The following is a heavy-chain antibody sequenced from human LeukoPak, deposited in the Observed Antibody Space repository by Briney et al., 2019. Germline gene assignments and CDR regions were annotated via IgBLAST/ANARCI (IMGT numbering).Heavy chain of an antibody. V-gene: IGHV4-34*01. Sequence: PSETLSLTCAVYGGSFSGYYWSWIRQPPGKGLEWIGEINHSGSTNYNPSLKSRVTISVDTSKNQFSLKLSSVTAADTAVYYCARDYYGPGSYKYWGQGTLVTVSS. D-gene: IGHD3-10*01. CDR2: INHSGST. CDR1: GGSFSGYY. CDR3: ARDYYGPGSYKY. J-gene: IGHJ4*02.